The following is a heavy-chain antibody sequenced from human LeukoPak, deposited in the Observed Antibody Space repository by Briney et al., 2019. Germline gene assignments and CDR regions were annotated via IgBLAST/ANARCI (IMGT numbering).Heavy chain of an antibody. CDR2: ISSSSSYI. CDR3: ARGRIGGYCSSTSCYTGYYFDY. Sequence: GGSLRLSCAASGFTFSSYRMIWVRQAPGKGLEWVSSISSSSSYIYYADSVKGRFTISRDNAKNSLYLQMNSLRAEDTAVYYCARGRIGGYCSSTSCYTGYYFDYWGQGTLVTVSS. V-gene: IGHV3-21*01. D-gene: IGHD2-2*02. CDR1: GFTFSSYR. J-gene: IGHJ4*02.